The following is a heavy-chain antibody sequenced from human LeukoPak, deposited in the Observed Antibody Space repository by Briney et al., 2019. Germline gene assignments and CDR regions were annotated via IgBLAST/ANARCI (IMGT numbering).Heavy chain of an antibody. V-gene: IGHV3-23*01. CDR3: AKTFMVKRYIHC. J-gene: IGHJ4*02. CDR1: GFVFTNHA. CDR2: ISGGGRTT. D-gene: IGHD5-18*01. Sequence: GGSLRLSYAASGFVFTNHAMSWVRQAPGRGLEWVSVISGGGRTTEYADSVKGRFTASRDISQNTVSLQMNSLRVEDTGIYYCAKTFMVKRYIHCWGQGTQVTVSS.